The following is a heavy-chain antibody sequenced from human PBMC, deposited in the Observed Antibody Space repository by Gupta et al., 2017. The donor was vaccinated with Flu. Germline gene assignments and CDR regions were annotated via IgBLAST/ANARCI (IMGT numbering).Heavy chain of an antibody. CDR1: GFTFSMHA. D-gene: IGHD4-4*01. Sequence: EVQLLESGGGLIQPGGSLSLSCAASGFTFSMHAMSWVRQAPGKGLEWVAAISASGIGTFYSGSVKGRSTISRDNSNSTLFLQMNSLRAEDTAVYYCATGGITTIYGDQYMENWGQGILVTVSS. V-gene: IGHV3-23*01. CDR3: ATGGITTIYGDQYMEN. J-gene: IGHJ4*02. CDR2: ISASGIGT.